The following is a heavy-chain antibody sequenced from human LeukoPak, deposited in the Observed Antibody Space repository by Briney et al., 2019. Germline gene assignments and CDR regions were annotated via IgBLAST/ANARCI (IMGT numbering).Heavy chain of an antibody. D-gene: IGHD4-23*01. J-gene: IGHJ4*02. CDR2: ISGSGDNT. CDR1: GFTFSGYA. V-gene: IGHV3-23*01. Sequence: GGSLRLSCAASGFTFSGYAMSWVRQAPGKGLEWVPGISGSGDNTYYADSVKGRFTISRDNSKNTLCLQMNSLRDEDTAVYYCAKRVQGNTGPFHCWGQGTLASVSS. CDR3: AKRVQGNTGPFHC.